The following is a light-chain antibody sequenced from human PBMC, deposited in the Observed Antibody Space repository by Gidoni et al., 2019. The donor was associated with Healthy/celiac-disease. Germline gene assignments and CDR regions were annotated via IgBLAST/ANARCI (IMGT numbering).Light chain of an antibody. Sequence: DIEMGMSPSSLSASVGDRVTFTGRASQGISNYSAWYQQKPGKVPKLLIYAASTLQSGVPHRFRGSRSGTDLTLTISSLQPEDVATYYCQKYNSARLFGQGTRLEIK. CDR2: AAS. J-gene: IGKJ5*01. CDR1: QGISNY. V-gene: IGKV1-27*01. CDR3: QKYNSARL.